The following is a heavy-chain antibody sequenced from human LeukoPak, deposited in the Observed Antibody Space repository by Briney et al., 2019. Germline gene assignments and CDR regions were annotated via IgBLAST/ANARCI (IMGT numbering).Heavy chain of an antibody. D-gene: IGHD2-8*02. V-gene: IGHV3-30*02. CDR3: AKDLLVRPTIDY. CDR1: GFTYSHNG. Sequence: GGSLRLSCVASGFTYSHNGMHWVRQAPGKGLEWVAFIQYDGNTIFYADSVKGRFTISRDNSKNTLYLQMNSLRAEDTAVYCCAKDLLVRPTIDYWGQGTLVTVSS. J-gene: IGHJ4*02. CDR2: IQYDGNTI.